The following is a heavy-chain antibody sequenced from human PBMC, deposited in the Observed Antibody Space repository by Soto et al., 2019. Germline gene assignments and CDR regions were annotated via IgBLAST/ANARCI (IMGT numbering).Heavy chain of an antibody. Sequence: LSLTCTVSGGSISSGGYYWSWIRQHPGKGLEWIGYIYYSGSTYYNPSLKSRVTISVDTSKNQFSLKLSSVTAADTAVYYCARGGVRPPSIVVVTAIPIHYYGMDVWGQGTTVTVSS. V-gene: IGHV4-31*03. CDR2: IYYSGST. D-gene: IGHD2-21*02. CDR3: ARGGVRPPSIVVVTAIPIHYYGMDV. J-gene: IGHJ6*02. CDR1: GGSISSGGYY.